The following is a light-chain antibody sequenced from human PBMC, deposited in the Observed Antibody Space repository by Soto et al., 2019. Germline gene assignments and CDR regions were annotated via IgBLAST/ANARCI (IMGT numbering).Light chain of an antibody. CDR1: LRDVGGYNY. J-gene: IGLJ1*01. CDR3: RSYTVSSTYV. CDR2: EVS. Sequence: QSALTQPAAVSGSPGQAITISCTGTLRDVGGYNYVSRYQKHPGKAPKVKIYEVSNRPSGVSNRFSGSKSGNTASLTISGLQSEDEADYYCRSYTVSSTYVVVTGTKLTVL. V-gene: IGLV2-14*01.